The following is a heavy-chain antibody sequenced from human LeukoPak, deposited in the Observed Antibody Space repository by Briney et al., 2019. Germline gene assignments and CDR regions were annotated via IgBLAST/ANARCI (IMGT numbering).Heavy chain of an antibody. CDR2: LNPTTGVT. CDR3: ARGIRAFDI. Sequence: ASVKVSCKASGYTFTSYGISWVRQAPGQGLEWMGWLNPTTGVTYYAQNFQGRVTMTRDTSISTAYMELSRLRSDDTAVYYCARGIRAFDIWGQGTMVTVSS. CDR1: GYTFTSYG. J-gene: IGHJ3*02. V-gene: IGHV1-2*02.